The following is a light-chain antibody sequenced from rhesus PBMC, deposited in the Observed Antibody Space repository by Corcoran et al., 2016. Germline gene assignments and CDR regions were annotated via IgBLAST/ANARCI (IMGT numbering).Light chain of an antibody. CDR1: QGIAND. CDR2: ETS. J-gene: IGKJ1*01. V-gene: IGKV1-25*01. Sequence: DIQMTQSPSSLSASVGDRVTITCRASQGIANDLSWYQQQPGETPKLLIYETSTLQSGIPSRFSGSGAGTDFTLTIKSLKSEDFATYYCKHYYSFPWTFGQGTKVEIK. CDR3: KHYYSFPWT.